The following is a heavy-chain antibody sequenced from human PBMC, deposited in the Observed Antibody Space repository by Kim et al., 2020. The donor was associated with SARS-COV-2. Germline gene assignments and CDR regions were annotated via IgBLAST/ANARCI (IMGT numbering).Heavy chain of an antibody. D-gene: IGHD3-22*01. J-gene: IGHJ4*02. Sequence: SETLSLTCTVSGGSISSYYWSWIRQPPGKGLEWIGYIYYSGSTNYNPSLKSRVTISVDTSKNQFSLKLSSVTAADTAVYYCAGASSGYIDYWGQGTLVTVSS. V-gene: IGHV4-59*01. CDR2: IYYSGST. CDR1: GGSISSYY. CDR3: AGASSGYIDY.